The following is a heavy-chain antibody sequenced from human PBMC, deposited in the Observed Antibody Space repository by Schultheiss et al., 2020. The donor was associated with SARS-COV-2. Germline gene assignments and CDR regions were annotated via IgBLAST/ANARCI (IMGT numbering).Heavy chain of an antibody. Sequence: AGSLRLSCAASGFTFSSYAMSWVRQAPGKGLEWVSAISGSGGSTYYADSVKGRFTISRDNSKNTLYLQMNSLRAEDTAVYYCAKSGYSSGWYGDPYFYYWGQGTLVTVSS. CDR2: ISGSGGST. CDR3: AKSGYSSGWYGDPYFYY. J-gene: IGHJ4*02. CDR1: GFTFSSYA. D-gene: IGHD6-19*01. V-gene: IGHV3-23*01.